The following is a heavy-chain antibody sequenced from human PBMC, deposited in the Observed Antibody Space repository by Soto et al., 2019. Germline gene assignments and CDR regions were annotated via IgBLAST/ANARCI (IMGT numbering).Heavy chain of an antibody. CDR1: GGTFSSYA. J-gene: IGHJ2*01. V-gene: IGHV1-69*12. CDR3: ARDLAYGDYSWYFDL. CDR2: IIPIFGTA. D-gene: IGHD4-17*01. Sequence: QVQLVQSGAEVKKPGSSVKVSCKASGGTFSSYAISWVRQAPGQGLEWMGGIIPIFGTANYAQKFQGRVTVTADESTSTDYMELSSLRSEDTAVYYCARDLAYGDYSWYFDLWGRGTLVTVSS.